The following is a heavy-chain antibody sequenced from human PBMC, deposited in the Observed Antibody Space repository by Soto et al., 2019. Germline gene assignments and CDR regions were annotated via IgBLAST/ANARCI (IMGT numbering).Heavy chain of an antibody. CDR2: IIPIFGTG. V-gene: IGHV1-69*06. Sequence: GALVKVSCKASGLTLSSYASSWVRQAPGQGLEWMGGIIPIFGTGHYAQKFQGRVTITADKSTSTAYMELSSLRSEDTAVYYCARDGNSDYWGQGTLVTVSS. CDR3: ARDGNSDY. CDR1: GLTLSSYA. J-gene: IGHJ4*02.